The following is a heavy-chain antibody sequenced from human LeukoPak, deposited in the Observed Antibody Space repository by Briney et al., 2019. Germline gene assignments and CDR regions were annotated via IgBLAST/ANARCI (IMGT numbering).Heavy chain of an antibody. D-gene: IGHD5-18*01. V-gene: IGHV4-34*01. J-gene: IGHJ4*02. CDR3: ARVSSPDELDTAMAHLRFFDY. CDR1: GGSFSGYY. CDR2: INHSGST. Sequence: PSETLSLTCAVYGGSFSGYYWSWIRQPPGKGLEWIGEINHSGSTNYNPSLKSRVTISVDTSKNQFSLKLSSVTAADTAVYYCARVSSPDELDTAMAHLRFFDYWGQGTLVTVSS.